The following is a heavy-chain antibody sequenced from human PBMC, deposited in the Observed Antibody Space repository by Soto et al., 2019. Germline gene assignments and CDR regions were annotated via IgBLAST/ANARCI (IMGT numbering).Heavy chain of an antibody. CDR3: ATDEAATISNWFDP. V-gene: IGHV1-46*03. J-gene: IGHJ5*02. CDR2: IGRSGGSR. Sequence: SVKVSVTASGYTFTKYYMHYVRQSLGQGRGWMGIIGRSGGSRSYAQKCQGRGSSTRDTSTSRVYMELRSLRSEDTAVFYCATDEAATISNWFDPCGQGTMVT. D-gene: IGHD5-12*01. CDR1: GYTFTKYY.